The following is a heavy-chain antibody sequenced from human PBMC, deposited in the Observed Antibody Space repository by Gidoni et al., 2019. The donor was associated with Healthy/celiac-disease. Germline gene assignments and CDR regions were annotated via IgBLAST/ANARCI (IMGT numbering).Heavy chain of an antibody. Sequence: QVQLVQSGAEVKKPGASVKVSCKDSGYTFTGDYMHWVRQAPGQGLEWMGWINPNSGRTTYAHKFQGRVTMPRDTSISTAYMELSSLRSYDTAVYYCASNIYDFWIGYYWVFDYWGQGTLVTVSS. V-gene: IGHV1-2*07. CDR3: ASNIYDFWIGYYWVFDY. CDR2: INPNSGRT. J-gene: IGHJ4*02. D-gene: IGHD3-3*01. CDR1: GYTFTGDY.